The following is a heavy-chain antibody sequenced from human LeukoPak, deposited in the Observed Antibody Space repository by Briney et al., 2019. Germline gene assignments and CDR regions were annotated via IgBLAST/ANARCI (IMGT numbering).Heavy chain of an antibody. CDR2: IHPPDSDT. CDR3: ARWGGYCSGGSCYPLYYFDS. J-gene: IGHJ4*02. D-gene: IGHD2-15*01. CDR1: GYSFTSYW. Sequence: GESLKISCKGSGYSFTSYWIGWVRQMPGKGLEWMGIIHPPDSDTRYSPSFQGQVTISADKSNSTASLQWNSLKASDTAMYYCARWGGYCSGGSCYPLYYFDSWGQGTLVTVSS. V-gene: IGHV5-51*01.